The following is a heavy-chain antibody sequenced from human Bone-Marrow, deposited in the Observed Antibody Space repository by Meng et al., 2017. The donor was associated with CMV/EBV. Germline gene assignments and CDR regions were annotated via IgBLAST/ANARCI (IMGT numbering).Heavy chain of an antibody. D-gene: IGHD6-13*01. CDR2: VNPTGIRT. J-gene: IGHJ4*02. CDR3: AREAYSSSWYYFDY. V-gene: IGHV1-46*01. Sequence: ASVKVSCKASGYTFTNNYVHWVRQAPGQGLEWMGIVNPTGIRTTYSQKFQGRVTMNSDTSTSTVYMELSSRRSDDTAVYHCAREAYSSSWYYFDYGGQGTLVTVSS. CDR1: GYTFTNNY.